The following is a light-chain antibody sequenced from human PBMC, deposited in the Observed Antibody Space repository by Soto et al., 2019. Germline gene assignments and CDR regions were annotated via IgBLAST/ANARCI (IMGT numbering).Light chain of an antibody. V-gene: IGKV3-20*01. CDR1: QSVSSK. CDR3: QQFSSYPLT. CDR2: DAS. Sequence: EIVMTQSPATLYVSPGERATLSCRASQSVSSKLAWYQQKPGQAPRLMIYDASSRATGIPDRFSGGGSGTDFTLTISRLEPEDFAVYYCQQFSSYPLTFGGGTKVDIK. J-gene: IGKJ4*01.